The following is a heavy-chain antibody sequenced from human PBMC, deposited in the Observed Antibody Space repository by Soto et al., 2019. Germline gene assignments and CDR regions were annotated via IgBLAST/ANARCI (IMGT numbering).Heavy chain of an antibody. V-gene: IGHV4-61*01. J-gene: IGHJ5*02. Sequence: PSETLSLTCTVSGGSVSSGSYYWSWIRQPPGKGLEWIGYIYYSGSTNYNPSLKSRVTISVDTSKNQFSLKLSSVTAADTAVYYCASSDCSGGSCYSGRFDPWGQGTLVTVSS. CDR2: IYYSGST. CDR3: ASSDCSGGSCYSGRFDP. CDR1: GGSVSSGSYY. D-gene: IGHD2-15*01.